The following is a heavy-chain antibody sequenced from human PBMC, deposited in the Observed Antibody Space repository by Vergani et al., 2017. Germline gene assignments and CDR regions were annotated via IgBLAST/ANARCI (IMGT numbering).Heavy chain of an antibody. CDR2: IYWNDDK. V-gene: IGHV2-5*01. Sequence: QITLKESGPTLVKPTQTLTLTCTFSGFSLSTSGVGVGWIRQPPGKALEWLALIYWNDDKRYSPSLKSRLTITKDTSKNQVVLTMTNMDPVDTATYYCAQSIWFGEGVDYWGQGTLVTVSS. D-gene: IGHD3-10*01. CDR1: GFSLSTSGVG. J-gene: IGHJ4*02. CDR3: AQSIWFGEGVDY.